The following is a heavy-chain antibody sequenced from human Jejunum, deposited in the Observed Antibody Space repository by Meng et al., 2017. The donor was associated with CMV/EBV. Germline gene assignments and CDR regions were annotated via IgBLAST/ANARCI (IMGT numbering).Heavy chain of an antibody. CDR3: ARDANCGGDCYSDY. J-gene: IGHJ4*02. CDR2: INRDGSYT. V-gene: IGHV3-74*01. CDR1: GFAVRSDW. D-gene: IGHD2-21*01. Sequence: GFAVRSDWMHWVRQAPGKGLVWVSRINRDGSYTSYGDSVKGRFTISRDNAKNTLYLQMNSLRAEDTAVYYCARDANCGGDCYSDYWGQGTLGTVSS.